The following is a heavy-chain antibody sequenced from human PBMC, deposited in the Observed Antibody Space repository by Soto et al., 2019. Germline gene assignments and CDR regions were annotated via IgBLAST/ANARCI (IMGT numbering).Heavy chain of an antibody. Sequence: EVQLVESGGGLVQPGGSLRLSCTASGFTFNNYEMNWVRQAPGKGLEWVSYISYSGSPTGYAGSVKGRFTISRDNAKESLYLQMNSLRVEDTAVYYCVRDRSIAVPTSIDYWGHGTLVTVSS. D-gene: IGHD6-19*01. CDR1: GFTFNNYE. V-gene: IGHV3-48*03. CDR2: ISYSGSPT. J-gene: IGHJ4*01. CDR3: VRDRSIAVPTSIDY.